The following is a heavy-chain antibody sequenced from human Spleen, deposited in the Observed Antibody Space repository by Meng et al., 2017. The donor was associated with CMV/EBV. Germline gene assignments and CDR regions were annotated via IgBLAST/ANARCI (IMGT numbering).Heavy chain of an antibody. J-gene: IGHJ6*02. CDR1: EFTFSSYA. D-gene: IGHD6-13*01. Sequence: GGSLRLSCAASEFTFSSYAMNWVRQAPGKGLEWVAVISYDGSNIYYAVSVKGRFTISRDNSRNTLYLQMNSPRVEDTAVYSCARDKYSSNCLDHYHYYGMDVWGQGTTVTVSS. CDR2: ISYDGSNI. CDR3: ARDKYSSNCLDHYHYYGMDV. V-gene: IGHV3-30*04.